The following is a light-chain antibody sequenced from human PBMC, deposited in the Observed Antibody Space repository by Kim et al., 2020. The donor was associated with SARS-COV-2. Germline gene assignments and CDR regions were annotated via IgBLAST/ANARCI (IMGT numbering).Light chain of an antibody. J-gene: IGKJ4*01. CDR1: QSVSSN. V-gene: IGKV3-11*01. Sequence: LSPGERAPLPCRASQSVSSNLAWNQQRPGQSPRLLIYYASNRATGIPARFSGSGSVIDFTLTISSREPEDFAVYYCQQRSNCPPTFGGGTKVEIK. CDR2: YAS. CDR3: QQRSNCPPT.